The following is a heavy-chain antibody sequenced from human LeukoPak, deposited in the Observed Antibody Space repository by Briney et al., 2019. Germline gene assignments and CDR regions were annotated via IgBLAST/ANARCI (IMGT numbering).Heavy chain of an antibody. CDR3: ARVLRFLEWLSPWGGKIYYYYGMDV. CDR1: GFTVSSNY. D-gene: IGHD3-3*01. Sequence: GGSLRLSCAASGFTVSSNYMSWVRQAPGKGLEWVSSISSSSSYIYYADSVKGRFTISRDNAKNSLYLQMNSLRAEDTAVYYCARVLRFLEWLSPWGGKIYYYYGMDVWGQGTTVTVAS. CDR2: ISSSSSYI. J-gene: IGHJ6*02. V-gene: IGHV3-21*01.